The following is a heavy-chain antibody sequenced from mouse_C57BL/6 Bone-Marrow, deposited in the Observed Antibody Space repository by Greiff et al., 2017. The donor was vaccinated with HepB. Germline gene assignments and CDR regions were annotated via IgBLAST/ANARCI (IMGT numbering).Heavy chain of an antibody. J-gene: IGHJ4*01. CDR3: ARSEYSNYDNYAMDY. V-gene: IGHV1-64*01. CDR1: GYTFTSYW. CDR2: IHPNSGST. Sequence: QVQLQQPGAELVKPGASVKLSCKASGYTFTSYWMHWVKQRPGQGLEWIGMIHPNSGSTNYNEKFKSKATLTVDKSSSTAYMQLSSLTSEDSAVYYCARSEYSNYDNYAMDYWGQGTSGTVSS. D-gene: IGHD2-5*01.